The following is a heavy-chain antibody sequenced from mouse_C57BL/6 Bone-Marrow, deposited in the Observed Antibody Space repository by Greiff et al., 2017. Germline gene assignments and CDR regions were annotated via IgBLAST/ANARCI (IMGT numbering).Heavy chain of an antibody. CDR2: IYPRSGNT. Sequence: QVQLQQPGAELVKPGASVKLSCKASGYTFTSYGISWVKQRTGQGLEWIGEIYPRSGNTYYNEKFKGKATLTADKSSSTAYMELRSLTSEDSAVYFCEREAAQARAGFAYWGQGTLVTVSA. J-gene: IGHJ3*01. CDR3: EREAAQARAGFAY. CDR1: GYTFTSYG. D-gene: IGHD3-2*02. V-gene: IGHV1-81*01.